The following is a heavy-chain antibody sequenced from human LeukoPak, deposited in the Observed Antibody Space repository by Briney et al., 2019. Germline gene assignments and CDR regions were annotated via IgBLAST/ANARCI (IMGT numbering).Heavy chain of an antibody. D-gene: IGHD6-19*01. CDR1: GFTFSSYA. Sequence: GGSLRLSCAASGFTFSSYAMSWVRQAPGKGLEWVSGISVSGVSTNYADSVKSRFTISRDNSKNTLYLQMNSLRAEDTAVYYCAKSARVIAVEIDYWGQGTLVTVSS. CDR2: ISVSGVST. CDR3: AKSARVIAVEIDY. J-gene: IGHJ4*02. V-gene: IGHV3-23*01.